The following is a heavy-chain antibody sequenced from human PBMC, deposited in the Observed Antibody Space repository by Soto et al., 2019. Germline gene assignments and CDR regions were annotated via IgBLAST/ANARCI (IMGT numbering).Heavy chain of an antibody. CDR2: ISAYNGNT. Sequence: ASVKVSCKASGYTFTSYGISWVRQAPGQGLEWMGWISAYNGNTNYAQKLQGRVTMTTDTSTSTAYMELRSLRSDDTAVYYCARPLGNVGATSYLDYWGQGTLVTVSS. J-gene: IGHJ4*02. D-gene: IGHD1-26*01. V-gene: IGHV1-18*01. CDR1: GYTFTSYG. CDR3: ARPLGNVGATSYLDY.